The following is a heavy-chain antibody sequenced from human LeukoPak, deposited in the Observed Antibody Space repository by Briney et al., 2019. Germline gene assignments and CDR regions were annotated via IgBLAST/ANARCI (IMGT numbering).Heavy chain of an antibody. D-gene: IGHD3-9*01. CDR1: GFTLSSNY. V-gene: IGHV3-53*01. CDR2: IYSGGST. J-gene: IGHJ4*02. CDR3: ARVDRGYYFDY. Sequence: PGGSLRLSCAASGFTLSSNYMSWVRQAPGKGLEWVSVIYSGGSTYYADSVKGRFTISRDNSKNTLYLQMNSLRAEDTAVYYCARVDRGYYFDYWGQGTLVTVSS.